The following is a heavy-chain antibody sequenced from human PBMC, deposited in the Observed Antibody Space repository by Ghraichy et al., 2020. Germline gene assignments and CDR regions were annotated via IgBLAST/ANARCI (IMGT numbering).Heavy chain of an antibody. Sequence: GGSLRLSCAASSASIFGDSWMHRVRQGPGEGLVWVSRITSDGTNTIYADSVKGRFTISRDNANNMLYLQMHSLRAEDTAVYYCATDRFHVMDVWGQGTTVTVSS. CDR1: ASIFGDSW. D-gene: IGHD3-3*01. CDR2: ITSDGTNT. J-gene: IGHJ6*02. CDR3: ATDRFHVMDV. V-gene: IGHV3-74*01.